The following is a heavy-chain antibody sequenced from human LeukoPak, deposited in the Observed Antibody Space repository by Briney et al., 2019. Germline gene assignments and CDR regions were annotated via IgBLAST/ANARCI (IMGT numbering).Heavy chain of an antibody. Sequence: GGSLRLSCAASGFTFSSYEMNWVRQAPGKGLEWVSYISSSGSTIYYADSVKGRFTISRDNAKNSLYLQMNSLRAEDTAVYYCVRKTGYYSYYYYGMDVWGQGTTVTVSS. CDR1: GFTFSSYE. D-gene: IGHD3-9*01. CDR3: VRKTGYYSYYYYGMDV. V-gene: IGHV3-48*03. J-gene: IGHJ6*02. CDR2: ISSSGSTI.